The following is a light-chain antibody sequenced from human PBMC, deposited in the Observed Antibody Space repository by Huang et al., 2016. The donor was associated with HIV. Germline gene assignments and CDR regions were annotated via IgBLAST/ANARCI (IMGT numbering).Light chain of an antibody. CDR1: QAIGHS. CDR2: GGS. V-gene: IGKV1-9*01. Sequence: IQLTQSPSSVSASVGDRVSVTCRASQAIGHSLAWYQHKPGKAPKLLIYGGSILQSGVSTRFSGNGSGTDFSLTISSLRSEDFATYFCQQLRSYPLTFGGGTDV. J-gene: IGKJ4*01. CDR3: QQLRSYPLT.